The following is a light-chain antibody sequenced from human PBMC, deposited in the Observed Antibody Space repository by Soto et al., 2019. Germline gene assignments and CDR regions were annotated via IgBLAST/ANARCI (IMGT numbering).Light chain of an antibody. CDR3: QRYNSYWT. J-gene: IGKJ1*01. Sequence: DIQMTQSPSTLSASVGDRVTITCRASQSISSSLAWYQQKPGKAPKLLIYKASSLESGVPSRFSGSGSGTEFTLTISSVQLDDFATYSCQRYNSYWTFGQGTKVEIK. V-gene: IGKV1-5*03. CDR1: QSISSS. CDR2: KAS.